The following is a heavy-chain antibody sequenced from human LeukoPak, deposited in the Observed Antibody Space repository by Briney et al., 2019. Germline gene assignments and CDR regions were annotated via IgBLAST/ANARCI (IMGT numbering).Heavy chain of an antibody. CDR3: ATIKRGSIFGYFDF. Sequence: SETRSLTCTVSGGSISTHYWSWIRQPPGKGLEWIGYVLASERTKDNPSLKSRATLSADTSKNQFSLRLTSVTAADSAVYYCATIKRGSIFGYFDFWGQGVLVTVSS. CDR2: VLASERT. V-gene: IGHV4-59*11. CDR1: GGSISTHY. D-gene: IGHD5-18*01. J-gene: IGHJ4*02.